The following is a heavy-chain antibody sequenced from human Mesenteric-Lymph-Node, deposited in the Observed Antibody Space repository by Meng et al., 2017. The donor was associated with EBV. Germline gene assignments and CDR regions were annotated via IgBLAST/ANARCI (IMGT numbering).Heavy chain of an antibody. Sequence: QVQLVQAGAEVREPGAAVNVSCRSSGYTVTDYGITWVRQAPGQGLECMGWIRGYNGDTKYARNFQGRVTMTTDTSTSTAYMELRSLRSDDTAVYYCARAYNSGYLMGWLDPWGQGTLVTVSS. CDR1: GYTVTDYG. CDR2: IRGYNGDT. D-gene: IGHD3-22*01. J-gene: IGHJ5*02. CDR3: ARAYNSGYLMGWLDP. V-gene: IGHV1-18*01.